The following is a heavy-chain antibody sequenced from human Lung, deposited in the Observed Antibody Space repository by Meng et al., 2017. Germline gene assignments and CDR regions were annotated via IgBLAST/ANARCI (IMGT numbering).Heavy chain of an antibody. CDR3: ARLRYYGSGSCDY. Sequence: GEALKISWAASGFTFSSYWMSGGRQAPGKGLEWGANIKQDGSEKYYVDSVKGRFTSSRDNAKNSLYLQMNSLRAEDTAVYYCARLRYYGSGSCDYWGQGTLVTVSS. D-gene: IGHD3-10*01. CDR2: IKQDGSEK. J-gene: IGHJ4*02. CDR1: GFTFSSYW. V-gene: IGHV3-7*01.